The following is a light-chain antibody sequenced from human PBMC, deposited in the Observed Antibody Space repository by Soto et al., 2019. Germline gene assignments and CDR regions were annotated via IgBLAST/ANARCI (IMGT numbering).Light chain of an antibody. CDR2: DAS. CDR1: QSVSTY. J-gene: IGKJ1*01. Sequence: SVLTQSPATLSLSPGERATLSCRASQSVSTYLVWYQQKPGQAPRLLIYDASNRATGIPARFSGSGSGTDLTLTISSLGPEDFAVYYCQQRSSWPRTFGQGTKVDIK. CDR3: QQRSSWPRT. V-gene: IGKV3-11*01.